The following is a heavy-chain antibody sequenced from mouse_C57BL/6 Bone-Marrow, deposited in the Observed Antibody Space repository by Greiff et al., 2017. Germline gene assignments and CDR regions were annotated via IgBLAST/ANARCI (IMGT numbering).Heavy chain of an antibody. CDR2: IYPGNSDT. CDR1: GYTFTSYW. V-gene: IGHV1-5*01. CDR3: TRGSSLVYWYFDV. Sequence: EVQLQQPGTVLVRPGASVKMSCKTSGYTFTSYWMHWVKQRPGQGLEWIGAIYPGNSDTSYNQKFKGKAKLTAVTSASTAYMELSSLTNEDSAVYYCTRGSSLVYWYFDVWGTGTTVTVSS. J-gene: IGHJ1*03. D-gene: IGHD6-1*01.